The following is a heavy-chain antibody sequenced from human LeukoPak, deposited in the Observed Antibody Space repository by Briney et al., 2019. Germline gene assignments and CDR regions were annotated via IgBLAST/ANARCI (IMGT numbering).Heavy chain of an antibody. J-gene: IGHJ4*02. CDR1: GFIFSNYG. Sequence: GGSLRLSCAASGFIFSNYGMNWVRQAPGKGLEWVSAITGGGDSIYYADSVKGRFTISRDNSKNTLYLQMNTLRAEDRAVYYCAKENPVGGTNYFDYWGQGTLVTVAS. CDR2: ITGGGDSI. V-gene: IGHV3-23*01. D-gene: IGHD1-26*01. CDR3: AKENPVGGTNYFDY.